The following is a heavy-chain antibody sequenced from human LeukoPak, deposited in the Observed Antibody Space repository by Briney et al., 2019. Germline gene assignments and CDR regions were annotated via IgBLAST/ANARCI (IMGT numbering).Heavy chain of an antibody. CDR1: GFTFSSYG. CDR2: ISYDGSNK. D-gene: IGHD2-2*01. CDR3: APLSYCSSTSCSDY. V-gene: IGHV3-30*03. J-gene: IGHJ4*02. Sequence: PGRPLRLSCAASGFTFSSYGMHWVRQAPGKGLEWVAVISYDGSNKYYADSVKGRLTISRDNSKNTLYLQMNSLRAEDTAVYYCAPLSYCSSTSCSDYWGQGTLVTVSS.